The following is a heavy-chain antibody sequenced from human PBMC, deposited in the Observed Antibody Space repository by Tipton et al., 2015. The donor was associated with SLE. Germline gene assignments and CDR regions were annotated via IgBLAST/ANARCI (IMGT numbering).Heavy chain of an antibody. Sequence: LACNVFGGSTSSSRYYWGWIRQPPGKRLEWIGSLYYSGITYYNPSLKSQITISLDTSKNQFSLKLSSVTAADTAVYYCVICSPAGCAYFDYWGQGRLVTVSS. D-gene: IGHD2-15*01. V-gene: IGHV4-39*07. CDR2: LYYSGIT. CDR1: GGSTSSSRYY. CDR3: VICSPAGCAYFDY. J-gene: IGHJ4*02.